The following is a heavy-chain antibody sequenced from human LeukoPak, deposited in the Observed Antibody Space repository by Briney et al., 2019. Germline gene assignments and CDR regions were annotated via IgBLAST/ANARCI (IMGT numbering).Heavy chain of an antibody. CDR2: ISYDGSFK. D-gene: IGHD6-19*01. J-gene: IGHJ3*01. V-gene: IGHV3-30*04. CDR1: GFNFSSHA. Sequence: GRSLRLSCAASGFNFSSHAMHWVRQAPGKGLEWVAVISYDGSFKYYADSVKGLFTLSRDNSKSTLYLQMNSLRPEDTAVYFCARRLGLGSLDVWGQGIMVTVSS. CDR3: ARRLGLGSLDV.